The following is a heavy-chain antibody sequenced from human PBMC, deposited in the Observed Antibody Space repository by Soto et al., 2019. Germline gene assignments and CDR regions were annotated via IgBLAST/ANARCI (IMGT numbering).Heavy chain of an antibody. Sequence: GGSLRLSCAASGFTFSGYWMHWVRQAPGKGLVWVSRISGAGSSTTYADSVKGRFTISRDNAKNTLYLQMNSLGAEDTAVYYCARGVSSSSSSPFGNWGQGTLVTVSS. CDR2: ISGAGSST. V-gene: IGHV3-74*01. J-gene: IGHJ4*02. CDR1: GFTFSGYW. CDR3: ARGVSSSSSSPFGN. D-gene: IGHD6-6*01.